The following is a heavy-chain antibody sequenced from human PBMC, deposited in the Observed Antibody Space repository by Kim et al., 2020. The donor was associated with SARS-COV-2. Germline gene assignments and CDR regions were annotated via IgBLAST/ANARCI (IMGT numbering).Heavy chain of an antibody. V-gene: IGHV1-18*04. CDR2: ISAYNGNT. Sequence: ASVKVSCKASGYTFTSYGISWVRQAPGQGLEWMGWISAYNGNTNYAQKLQGRVTMTTDTSTSTAYMELRSLRSDDTAVYYCARGHYVWGSYRNFDYWGQGTLVTVSS. J-gene: IGHJ4*02. CDR1: GYTFTSYG. CDR3: ARGHYVWGSYRNFDY. D-gene: IGHD3-16*02.